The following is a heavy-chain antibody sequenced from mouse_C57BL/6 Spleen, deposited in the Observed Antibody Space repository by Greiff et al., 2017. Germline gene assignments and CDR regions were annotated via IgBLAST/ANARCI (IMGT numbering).Heavy chain of an antibody. Sequence: QVQLQQPGAELVRPGSSVKLSCKASGYTFTSYWMHWVKQRPIQGLEWIGNIDPSDSETHYNQKFKDKATLTVDKSSSTDYMQLSSLTSEASAVYYCARGGYYYGSSYHWFAYWGQGTLVTVSA. V-gene: IGHV1-52*01. J-gene: IGHJ3*01. CDR2: IDPSDSET. CDR1: GYTFTSYW. CDR3: ARGGYYYGSSYHWFAY. D-gene: IGHD1-1*01.